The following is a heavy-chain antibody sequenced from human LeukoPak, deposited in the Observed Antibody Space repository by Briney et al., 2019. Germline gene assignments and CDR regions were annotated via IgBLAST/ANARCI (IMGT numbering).Heavy chain of an antibody. D-gene: IGHD2-15*01. CDR3: ARAKDIVVSNNWFDP. CDR2: IHHSGST. V-gene: IGHV4-38-2*02. Sequence: PSETLSLTCTVSGYSISSGYYWGWIRQPPGKGLEWIGSIHHSGSTNYNPSLKSRVTISLDTSKNQFSLKLSSVTAADTAVYYCARAKDIVVSNNWFDPWGQGTLVTVSS. J-gene: IGHJ5*02. CDR1: GYSISSGYY.